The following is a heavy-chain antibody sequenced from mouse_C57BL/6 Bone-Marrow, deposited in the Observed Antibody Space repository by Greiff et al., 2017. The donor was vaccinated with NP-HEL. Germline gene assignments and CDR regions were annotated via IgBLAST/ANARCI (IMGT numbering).Heavy chain of an antibody. CDR1: GFTFSSYG. J-gene: IGHJ4*01. V-gene: IGHV5-6*01. CDR3: ANYYAMDY. Sequence: EVKLMESGGDLVKPGGSLKLSCAASGFTFSSYGMSWVRQTPDKRLEWVATISSGGSYTYYPDSVKGRFTISRENAKNTLYLQMSSLKSEDTAMYYCANYYAMDYWGQGTSVTVSS. CDR2: ISSGGSYT.